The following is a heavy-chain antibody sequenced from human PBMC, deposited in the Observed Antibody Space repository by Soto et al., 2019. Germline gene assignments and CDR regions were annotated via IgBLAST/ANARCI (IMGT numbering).Heavy chain of an antibody. V-gene: IGHV1-46*01. J-gene: IGHJ1*01. CDR2: INPSGGST. Sequence: QVQLVQSGAEVKKPGASVKVSCKASGYTFTSYYMHWVRQAPGQGLEWMGIINPSGGSTSYAQKFRGRVTMTRDTSTSTVYMEMSSLRSEDTAVYYCALGDTMVRGASTQYFQHWGQGTLVTVSS. CDR3: ALGDTMVRGASTQYFQH. CDR1: GYTFTSYY. D-gene: IGHD3-10*01.